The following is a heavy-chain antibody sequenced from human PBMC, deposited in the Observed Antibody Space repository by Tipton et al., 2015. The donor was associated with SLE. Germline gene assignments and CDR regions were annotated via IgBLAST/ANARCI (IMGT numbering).Heavy chain of an antibody. CDR3: ARSLKGAFDM. V-gene: IGHV3-23*01. Sequence: GSLRLSCAASGFTFSSQAMSWVRQAPGKGLEWVSRISSSGSSTSYADSVKGRFTISRDNSKNTLYLQMSSLRAGDTAVYYCARSLKGAFDMWGQGTMVTVSS. CDR2: ISSSGSST. J-gene: IGHJ3*02. CDR1: GFTFSSQA.